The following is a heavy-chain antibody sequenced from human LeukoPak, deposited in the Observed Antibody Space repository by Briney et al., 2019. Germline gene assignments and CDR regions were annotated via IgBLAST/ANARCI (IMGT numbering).Heavy chain of an antibody. Sequence: GTLRLSCAASGFTFGSYGMNWVRPAPGKGLGLVSVIRGSGDKSYYTDSVKGRFTVSRDNSKNTVYLQMNSLRAEDTAVYYCAKGPRTVRFGDRHKGMFDYWGQGTLVTVSS. CDR1: GFTFGSYG. CDR2: IRGSGDKS. J-gene: IGHJ4*02. V-gene: IGHV3-23*01. D-gene: IGHD3-10*01. CDR3: AKGPRTVRFGDRHKGMFDY.